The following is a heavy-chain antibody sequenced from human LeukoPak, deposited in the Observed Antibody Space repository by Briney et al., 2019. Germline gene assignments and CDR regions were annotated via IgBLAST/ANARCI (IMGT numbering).Heavy chain of an antibody. CDR2: INSDGSSS. CDR1: GFTFSSYW. J-gene: IGHJ4*02. V-gene: IGHV3-74*01. CDR3: ARHRCSGGSCYSDF. Sequence: GGSLRLSCAASGFTFSSYWMHWVRQAPGKGLVWVSRINSDGSSSTYADSVKGRFTIFRDNAKNTLYLQMNSLRAEDTAVYYCARHRCSGGSCYSDFWGQGTLVTVSS. D-gene: IGHD2-15*01.